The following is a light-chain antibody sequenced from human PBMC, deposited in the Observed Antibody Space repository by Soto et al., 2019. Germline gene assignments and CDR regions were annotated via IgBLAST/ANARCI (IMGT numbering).Light chain of an antibody. J-gene: IGKJ1*01. CDR3: MQSTDFPRT. Sequence: DIVMTQTPLSSPVTLGQPASISCRSSQSLVHRDGATYLNWLQQRPGQPPRLLIYKISNRLSRVTDRCSGSGAVTEFTLKISRVEAEDVGIYYCMQSTDFPRTFGHGTKVEI. CDR2: KIS. CDR1: QSLVHRDGATY. V-gene: IGKV2-24*01.